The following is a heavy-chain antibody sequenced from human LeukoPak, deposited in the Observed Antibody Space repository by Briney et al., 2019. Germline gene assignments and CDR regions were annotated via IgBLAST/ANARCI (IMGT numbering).Heavy chain of an antibody. CDR1: GFTFSSYA. CDR3: ARSRLGVDAFDI. CDR2: ISSSGSTI. V-gene: IGHV3-48*03. J-gene: IGHJ3*02. Sequence: PGRSLRLSCAASGFTFSSYAMHWVRQAPGKGLEWVSYISSSGSTIYYADSVKGRFTISRDNAKNSLYLQMNSLRAEDTAVYYCARSRLGVDAFDIWGQGTMVTVSS. D-gene: IGHD3-16*01.